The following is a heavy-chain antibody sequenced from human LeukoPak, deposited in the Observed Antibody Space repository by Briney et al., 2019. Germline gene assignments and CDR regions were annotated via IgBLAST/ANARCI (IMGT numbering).Heavy chain of an antibody. V-gene: IGHV3-66*02. J-gene: IGHJ5*02. CDR3: VRDRAEGRAWVEFDP. CDR1: GFTVSSYG. Sequence: QPGGSLRLSCAASGFTVSSYGMSWVRQAPGKGPEWVSLVYSDGVTRYADSAQGRFTISRDNSKNTVYLQMNNLRVEDTAVYHCVRDRAEGRAWVEFDPWGQGILVTVSS. CDR2: VYSDGVT.